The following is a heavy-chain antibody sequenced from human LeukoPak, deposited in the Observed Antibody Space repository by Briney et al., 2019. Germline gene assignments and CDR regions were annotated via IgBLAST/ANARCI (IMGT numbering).Heavy chain of an antibody. V-gene: IGHV1-69*04. Sequence: SVKLSCKASGGTFSSYAISWVRQAPGQGLEWMGRIIPILGIANYAQKFQGRVTITADKSTSTAYMELSSLRSEDTAVYYCARDPDSSGWYLGYYFDYWGQGTLVTVSS. J-gene: IGHJ4*02. CDR3: ARDPDSSGWYLGYYFDY. CDR1: GGTFSSYA. CDR2: IIPILGIA. D-gene: IGHD6-19*01.